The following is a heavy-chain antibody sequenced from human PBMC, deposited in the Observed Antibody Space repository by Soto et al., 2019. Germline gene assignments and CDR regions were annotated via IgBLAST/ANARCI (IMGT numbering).Heavy chain of an antibody. CDR3: ARVQQLSGSY. D-gene: IGHD6-13*01. CDR1: GYSFTSYW. J-gene: IGHJ4*02. V-gene: IGHV5-10-1*01. Sequence: GESLKISCTGSGYSFTSYWISWVRQMPGKGLAWMGTIDPSDSYTNYSPSFQGHVTISADKSISTAYLQWSSLKASDTAMYYCARVQQLSGSYWGQGTLVTVSS. CDR2: IDPSDSYT.